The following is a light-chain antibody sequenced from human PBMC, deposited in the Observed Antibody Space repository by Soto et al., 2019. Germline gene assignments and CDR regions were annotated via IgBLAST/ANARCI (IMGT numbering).Light chain of an antibody. CDR2: EVS. V-gene: IGLV2-14*01. Sequence: QSVLTQPASVSGSPGQSITISCTGTSSDVGGYNYVSWYQQHPGKAPKLMIYEVSNRPSGVSNRFSGSKSGNTASLTISGLQAEDEADYYCSSYTSSSTLSVFGGGTKPTVL. CDR3: SSYTSSSTLSV. CDR1: SSDVGGYNY. J-gene: IGLJ3*02.